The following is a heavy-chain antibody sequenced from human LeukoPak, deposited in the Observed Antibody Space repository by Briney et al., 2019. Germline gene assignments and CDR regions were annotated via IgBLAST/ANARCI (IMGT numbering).Heavy chain of an antibody. Sequence: SSETLSLTCAVYGGSFSGYYWSWIRQPPGKGLEWIGEINHSGSTSYNPSLKSRVTISVDTSKNQFSLKLSSVTAADTAVYYCARSGGNRPYWYFDLWGRGTLVTVSS. CDR2: INHSGST. CDR1: GGSFSGYY. V-gene: IGHV4-34*01. J-gene: IGHJ2*01. CDR3: ARSGGNRPYWYFDL. D-gene: IGHD4-23*01.